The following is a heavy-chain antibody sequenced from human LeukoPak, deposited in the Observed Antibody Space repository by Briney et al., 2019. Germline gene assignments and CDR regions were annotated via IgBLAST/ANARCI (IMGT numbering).Heavy chain of an antibody. J-gene: IGHJ4*02. CDR2: IYSGGST. CDR3: ARVSVGATHDF. D-gene: IGHD1-26*01. V-gene: IGHV3-66*02. Sequence: PGGSLRLSCAASGFTVSSNYMSWVRQAPGKGLEWVSVIYSGGSTYYADSVKGRFTISRDNSKSTLYLQMNSLRAEDTAVYYCARVSVGATHDFWGQGTLVTVSS. CDR1: GFTVSSNY.